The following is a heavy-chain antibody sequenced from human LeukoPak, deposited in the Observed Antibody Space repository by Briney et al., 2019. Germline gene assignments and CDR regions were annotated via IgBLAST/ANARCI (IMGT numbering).Heavy chain of an antibody. CDR3: ARELEYSDSARDDAFDI. D-gene: IGHD3-22*01. CDR2: ISPKTGVT. V-gene: IGHV1-2*02. Sequence: AASVTVSCTASGYTFTDYYMHWVRQAPGQGLEWTGWISPKTGVTHFVQIFQGRITMIRATSITTAYMELSSLRSDDTAVYYCARELEYSDSARDDAFDIWGQGTMVTVSS. J-gene: IGHJ3*02. CDR1: GYTFTDYY.